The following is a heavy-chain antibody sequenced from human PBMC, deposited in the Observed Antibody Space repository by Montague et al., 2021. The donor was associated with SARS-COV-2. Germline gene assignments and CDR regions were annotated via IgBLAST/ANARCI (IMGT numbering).Heavy chain of an antibody. CDR2: IYYSGGT. J-gene: IGHJ4*02. D-gene: IGHD7-27*01. CDR3: ASVNTAGAY. Sequence: SETLSLTCTVSGGSVSSGSYYWSWIRQPPGKGLEWIGYIYYSGGTNYTPSLKGRVTISVDTSKNQFSLKLGSVTAADTAVYYCASVNTAGAYWGQGTLVTVSS. CDR1: GGSVSSGSYY. V-gene: IGHV4-61*01.